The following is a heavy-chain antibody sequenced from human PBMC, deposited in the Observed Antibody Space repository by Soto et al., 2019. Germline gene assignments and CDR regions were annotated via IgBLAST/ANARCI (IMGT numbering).Heavy chain of an antibody. CDR2: VDPSGGSA. D-gene: IGHD1-7*01. J-gene: IGHJ3*01. Sequence: QAQLLQSGAEVKKPGASVKVSCKASGYTFINYFIHWVRQAPGQRLEWIGSVDPSGGSADYAQKFQGRVTMTTEVSMRTVFLDLSSLGSEDTAVYYCARSLIGNTVDLWGQGTTVIVSS. CDR3: ARSLIGNTVDL. CDR1: GYTFINYF. V-gene: IGHV1-46*01.